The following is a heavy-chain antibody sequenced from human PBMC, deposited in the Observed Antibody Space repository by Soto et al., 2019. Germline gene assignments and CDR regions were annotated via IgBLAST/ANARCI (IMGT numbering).Heavy chain of an antibody. CDR3: AAYTSGWPTPWN. D-gene: IGHD6-19*01. J-gene: IGHJ4*02. Sequence: QVQLVQSGAVVTKPGASVKVSCKASGYTFTSYYMHWVRQAPGQRLEYMGIINPNGGTTHYAQKFQGRVTRTRDTSTSTLYMELSSLRSEDTAVYYCAAYTSGWPTPWNWGQGTLVTVSS. V-gene: IGHV1-46*01. CDR2: INPNGGTT. CDR1: GYTFTSYY.